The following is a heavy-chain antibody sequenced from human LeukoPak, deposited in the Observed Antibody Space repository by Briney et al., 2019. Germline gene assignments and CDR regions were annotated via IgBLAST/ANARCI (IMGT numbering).Heavy chain of an antibody. CDR1: GFTFSSYA. Sequence: GGSLRLSCAASGFTFSSYAMSWVRQAPGKGLEWVSAISGSGSTIYYADSVKGRFTISRDNAKNSLFLQMNSLRAEDTAVYYCARFALKTPPTDWGQGTLVTVSS. V-gene: IGHV3-48*04. CDR2: ISGSGSTI. J-gene: IGHJ4*02. CDR3: ARFALKTPPTD.